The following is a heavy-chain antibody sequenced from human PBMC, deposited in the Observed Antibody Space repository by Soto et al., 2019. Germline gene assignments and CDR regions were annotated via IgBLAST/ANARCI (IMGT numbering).Heavy chain of an antibody. Sequence: QVQLQQWGAGLLKPSETLSLTCAVYGGSFSGYYWSWIRQPPGKGLEWIGEINHSGSTNYNPSLKGRVTVSVDTSKNQFSLKLSSVTAADTAVYYCAKGYCSSTSCYGGNWFDPWGQGTLVTVSS. CDR1: GGSFSGYY. J-gene: IGHJ5*02. CDR3: AKGYCSSTSCYGGNWFDP. D-gene: IGHD2-2*01. CDR2: INHSGST. V-gene: IGHV4-34*01.